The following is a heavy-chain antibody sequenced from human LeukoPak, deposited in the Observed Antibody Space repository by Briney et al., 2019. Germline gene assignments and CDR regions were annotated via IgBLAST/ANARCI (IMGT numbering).Heavy chain of an antibody. J-gene: IGHJ4*02. V-gene: IGHV5-51*01. CDR2: IYPGDSDT. D-gene: IGHD6-13*01. CDR1: AYSFTNYW. Sequence: GESLQISCKGSAYSFTNYWICCLRQMPGKGLEWMGIIYPGDSDTTYSPSFQGQVTISADKSISTAYLQWSSLKASDTAMYYCARSLIPAAGPFDYWGQGTLVTVSS. CDR3: ARSLIPAAGPFDY.